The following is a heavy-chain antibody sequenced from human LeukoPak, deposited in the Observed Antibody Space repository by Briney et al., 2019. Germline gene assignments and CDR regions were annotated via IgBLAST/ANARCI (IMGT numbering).Heavy chain of an antibody. CDR2: ISSSGSTI. V-gene: IGHV3-48*03. Sequence: AGGSLRLSCAASGFTFSSYEMNWVRQAPGKGLEWVSYISSSGSTIYYADPVKGRFTISRDNAKNSLYLQMNSLRAEDTAVYYCARYPQWFGELTFDYWGQGTLVTVSS. CDR3: ARYPQWFGELTFDY. CDR1: GFTFSSYE. D-gene: IGHD3-10*01. J-gene: IGHJ4*02.